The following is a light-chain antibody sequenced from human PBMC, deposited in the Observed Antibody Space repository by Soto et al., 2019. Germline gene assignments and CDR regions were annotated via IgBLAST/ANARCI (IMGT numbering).Light chain of an antibody. CDR2: NNY. CDR3: AAWDDSLNAHDV. CDR1: TSNIGSNP. V-gene: IGLV1-44*01. J-gene: IGLJ1*01. Sequence: QSVLTQPPSASETPGQRVTISCSGSTSNIGSNPVNWYQQPPGTAPKLLIYNNYQRPSGVPDRFSGSKSGTSASLAISGLQSEDEADYYCAAWDDSLNAHDVFGTGTKLTVL.